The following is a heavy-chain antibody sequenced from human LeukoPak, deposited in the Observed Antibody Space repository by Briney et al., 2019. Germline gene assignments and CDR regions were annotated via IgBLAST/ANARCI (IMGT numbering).Heavy chain of an antibody. CDR3: ASQYTSSRIFDD. D-gene: IGHD6-13*01. V-gene: IGHV3-7*01. CDR2: IKQDGSEK. Sequence: GGSLRLSCAASGFTFSSYWMSWVRQAPGKGLEWVANIKQDGSEKYYVDSVKGRFTVSRDNAKNSLYLQMNSLRAEDTAVYFCASQYTSSRIFDDWGQGTLVTVSS. CDR1: GFTFSSYW. J-gene: IGHJ4*02.